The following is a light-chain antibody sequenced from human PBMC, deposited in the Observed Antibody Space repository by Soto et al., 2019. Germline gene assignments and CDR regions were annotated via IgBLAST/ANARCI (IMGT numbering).Light chain of an antibody. Sequence: QPVLTQPPSVSGAPGQTNTMSCTGSGSNVGASYDVHWYQVLPGAGPRLLIYKNNNRPSGVPDRFSGSKSGTSASLAITGLRAEDEADYYCQSYDNILSGPLFGGGTKLTVL. V-gene: IGLV1-40*01. CDR3: QSYDNILSGPL. CDR2: KNN. J-gene: IGLJ3*02. CDR1: GSNVGASYD.